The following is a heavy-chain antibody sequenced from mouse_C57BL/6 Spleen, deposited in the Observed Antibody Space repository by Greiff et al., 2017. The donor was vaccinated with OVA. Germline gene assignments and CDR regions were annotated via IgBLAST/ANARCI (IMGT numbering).Heavy chain of an antibody. Sequence: DVKLQESGPGLVKPSQSLSLTCSVTGYSITSGYYWNWIRQFPGNKLEWMGYISYDGSNNYNPSLKNRISITRDTSKNQFFLKLNSVTTEDTATYYCARFEGRSVVAPFDYWGQGTTLTVSS. CDR1: GYSITSGYY. V-gene: IGHV3-6*01. CDR2: ISYDGSN. CDR3: ARFEGRSVVAPFDY. D-gene: IGHD1-1*01. J-gene: IGHJ2*01.